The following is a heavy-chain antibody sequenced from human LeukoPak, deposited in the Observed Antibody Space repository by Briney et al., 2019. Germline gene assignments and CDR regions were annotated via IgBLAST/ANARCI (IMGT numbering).Heavy chain of an antibody. CDR3: ARDTPVGKDRLLWFGELSGESTPFDY. J-gene: IGHJ4*02. CDR2: ISAYNGNT. CDR1: GYTFISFG. Sequence: GASVKVSCRASGYTFISFGISWVRQAPGQGLEWMGWISAYNGNTNYAQKLQGRVTMTTDTSTSTAYMDLRSLRSDDTAVYYCARDTPVGKDRLLWFGELSGESTPFDYWGQGTLVTVSS. V-gene: IGHV1-18*01. D-gene: IGHD3-10*01.